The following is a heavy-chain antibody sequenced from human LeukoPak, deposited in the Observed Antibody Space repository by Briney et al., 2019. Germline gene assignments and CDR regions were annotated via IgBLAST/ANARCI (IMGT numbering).Heavy chain of an antibody. D-gene: IGHD5-18*01. CDR2: ISYDGSNK. J-gene: IGHJ6*02. CDR3: AKDYAYSYGYKPPTSDPMDV. V-gene: IGHV3-30*18. Sequence: GGSLRLSCAASGFTFSSYGMHWVRQAPGKGLEWVAVISYDGSNKYYADSVKGRFTISRDNSKNTLYLQMNSLRAEDTAVYYCAKDYAYSYGYKPPTSDPMDVWGQGTTVTVSS. CDR1: GFTFSSYG.